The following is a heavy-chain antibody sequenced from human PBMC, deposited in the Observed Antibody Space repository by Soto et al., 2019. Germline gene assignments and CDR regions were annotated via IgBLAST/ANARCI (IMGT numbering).Heavy chain of an antibody. J-gene: IGHJ5*02. V-gene: IGHV1-3*01. D-gene: IGHD6-13*01. CDR1: GYIFTNYA. CDR2: INAGNGNT. Sequence: GASVKVSCKASGYIFTNYAVHWVRQAPGQGLEWMGWINAGNGNTKYSQNFQGRVTITRDTSATTAYMELSSLRSEDTAVYYCATVRAGTNWFDPWGQGTLVTVSS. CDR3: ATVRAGTNWFDP.